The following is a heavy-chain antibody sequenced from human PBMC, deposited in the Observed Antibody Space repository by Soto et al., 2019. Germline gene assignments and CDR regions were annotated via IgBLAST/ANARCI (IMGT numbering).Heavy chain of an antibody. D-gene: IGHD3-22*01. CDR2: INPNSGGT. Sequence: ASVKVSCKASGYTFTGYYMHWVRQAPGQGLEWMGWINPNSGGTNYAQKFQGWVTMTRDTSISTAYMELSRLRSDDTAVYYCARGITYYYDSSGYPYFDYWGQGTLVTV. V-gene: IGHV1-2*04. CDR3: ARGITYYYDSSGYPYFDY. J-gene: IGHJ4*02. CDR1: GYTFTGYY.